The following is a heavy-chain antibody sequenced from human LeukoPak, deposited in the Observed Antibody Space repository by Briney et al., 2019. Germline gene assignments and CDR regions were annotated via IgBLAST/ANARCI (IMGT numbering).Heavy chain of an antibody. J-gene: IGHJ6*02. D-gene: IGHD3-10*01. CDR1: GGSFSGYY. CDR3: ASQRFGELLLCYYYYGMDV. Sequence: SETLSLTCAVYGGSFSGYYWSWIRQPPGKGLEWIGEINHSGSTNYNPSLKSRVTISVDKSKNQFSLKLSSVTAADTAVYYCASQRFGELLLCYYYYGMDVWGQGTTVTVSS. V-gene: IGHV4-34*01. CDR2: INHSGST.